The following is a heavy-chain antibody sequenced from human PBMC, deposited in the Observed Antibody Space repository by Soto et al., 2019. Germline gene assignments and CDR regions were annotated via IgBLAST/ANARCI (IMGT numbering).Heavy chain of an antibody. D-gene: IGHD5-12*01. V-gene: IGHV3-30-3*01. CDR3: ARGPPGRRRDGYNLPAYFEY. CDR2: ISYDGSNK. Sequence: GWSLRLSCAASGFTFSSYAMHLVRQAPGKGLEWVAVISYDGSNKYYADSVKGRFTISRDNSKNTLYLQMNSLRAEDTAVYYCARGPPGRRRDGYNLPAYFEYWGKGTLVTVS. J-gene: IGHJ4*02. CDR1: GFTFSSYA.